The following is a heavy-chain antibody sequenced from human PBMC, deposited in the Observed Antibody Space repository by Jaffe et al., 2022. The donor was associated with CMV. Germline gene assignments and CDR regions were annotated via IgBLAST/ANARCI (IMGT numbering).Heavy chain of an antibody. CDR2: IYYSGST. CDR3: AREGCSSTSCQNWFDP. CDR1: GGSISSYY. D-gene: IGHD2-2*01. J-gene: IGHJ5*02. V-gene: IGHV4-59*01. Sequence: QVQLQESGPGLVKPSETLSLTCTVSGGSISSYYWSWIRQPPGKGLEWIGYIYYSGSTNYNPSLKSRVTISVDTSKNQFSLKLSSVTAADTAVYYCAREGCSSTSCQNWFDPWGQGTLVTVSS.